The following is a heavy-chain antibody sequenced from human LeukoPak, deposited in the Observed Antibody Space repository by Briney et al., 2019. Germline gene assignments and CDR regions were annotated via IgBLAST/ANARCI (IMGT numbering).Heavy chain of an antibody. CDR3: ARDKYYYDSSGYRTLDY. D-gene: IGHD3-22*01. CDR2: IYYSGST. Sequence: SETLSLTCTGSGCSISSYYWSWIRQPPGKGLEWIGYIYYSGSTNYNPSLKSRVTISVDTSKNQYSLKLSSVTAADTAVYYCARDKYYYDSSGYRTLDYWGQGTLVTVSS. V-gene: IGHV4-59*01. CDR1: GCSISSYY. J-gene: IGHJ4*02.